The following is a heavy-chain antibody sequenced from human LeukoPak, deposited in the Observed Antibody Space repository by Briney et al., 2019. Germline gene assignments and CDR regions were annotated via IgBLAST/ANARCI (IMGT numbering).Heavy chain of an antibody. V-gene: IGHV1-69*05. J-gene: IGHJ5*02. Sequence: ASVKVSCKASGGTFSSYAISWVRQAPGQGLEWMGRIIPIFGTANYAQKFQGRVTITTDESTSTAYMELSSLRSEDTAVYYCARGHRLYCSSTSCYWFDPWGQGTLVTVSS. CDR3: ARGHRLYCSSTSCYWFDP. CDR1: GGTFSSYA. CDR2: IIPIFGTA. D-gene: IGHD2-2*01.